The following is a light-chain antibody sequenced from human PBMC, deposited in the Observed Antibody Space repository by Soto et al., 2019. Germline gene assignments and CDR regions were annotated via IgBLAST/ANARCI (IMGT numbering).Light chain of an antibody. V-gene: IGLV1-40*01. Sequence: QSVLTQPPSVSGAPGQRVTISCTGSSSNIGAGYDVHWYQQFPRTAPKFLIYANSNRPSGVPDRFSGSKSGTSASLAITGLHTDDEAVYYCQSYDSSLSVVVFGGGTQLTVL. CDR1: SSNIGAGYD. CDR2: ANS. CDR3: QSYDSSLSVVV. J-gene: IGLJ2*01.